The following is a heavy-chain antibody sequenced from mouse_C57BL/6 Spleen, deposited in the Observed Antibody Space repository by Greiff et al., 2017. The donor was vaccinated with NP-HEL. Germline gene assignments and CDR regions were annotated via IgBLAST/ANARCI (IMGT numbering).Heavy chain of an antibody. D-gene: IGHD2-3*01. Sequence: VQLQQPGAELVRPGSSVKLSCKASGYTFTSYWMHWVKQRPIQGLEWIGNIDPSDSETHYNQKFKDKATLTVDKSSSTAYMQLSSLTSEDSAVYYCAREKIYDGYYIFDDWGQGTTLTVSS. J-gene: IGHJ2*01. V-gene: IGHV1-52*01. CDR1: GYTFTSYW. CDR2: IDPSDSET. CDR3: AREKIYDGYYIFDD.